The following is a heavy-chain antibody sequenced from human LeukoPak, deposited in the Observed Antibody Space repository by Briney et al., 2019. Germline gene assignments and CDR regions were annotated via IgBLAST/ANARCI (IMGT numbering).Heavy chain of an antibody. Sequence: GASVKVSCKASGYTFTSYGISWVRQAPGQGLEWMGWISAYNGNTNYAQKLQGRVTMTTDTSTSTAYMELRSLRSDDTAVYYCAGAGVYYYDSSGYYEGYWGQGTLVTVSS. CDR2: ISAYNGNT. V-gene: IGHV1-18*01. D-gene: IGHD3-22*01. CDR3: AGAGVYYYDSSGYYEGY. J-gene: IGHJ4*02. CDR1: GYTFTSYG.